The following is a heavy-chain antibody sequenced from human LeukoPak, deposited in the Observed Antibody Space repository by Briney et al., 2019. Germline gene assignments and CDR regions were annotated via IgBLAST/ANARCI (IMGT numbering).Heavy chain of an antibody. CDR2: ISAYNGNT. D-gene: IGHD2-2*01. V-gene: IGHV1-18*01. CDR1: GYTFTSYG. CDR3: ARSRSFYQLLPSDY. Sequence: ASVKVSCKASGYTFTSYGISWVRQAPGQGLEWMGWISAYNGNTNYAQKLQGRVTMTTDTSTSTAYMELRSLRSDDTAVYYCARSRSFYQLLPSDYWGQGTLVTVSS. J-gene: IGHJ4*02.